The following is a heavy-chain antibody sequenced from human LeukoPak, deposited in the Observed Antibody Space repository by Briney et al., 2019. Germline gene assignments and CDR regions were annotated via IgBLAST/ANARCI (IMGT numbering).Heavy chain of an antibody. J-gene: IGHJ6*02. Sequence: PSENLSRTFAVYGGSFSCYYWSWLRQPPGQGLEWIGEINHSGSTNYNPSLKSRVTISVDACKNQFSLKLSSVTAADTAVYYCARGRIAVAGTPVYYYYGMDVWGQGTTVTVSS. CDR3: ARGRIAVAGTPVYYYYGMDV. D-gene: IGHD6-19*01. CDR1: GGSFSCYY. CDR2: INHSGST. V-gene: IGHV4-34*01.